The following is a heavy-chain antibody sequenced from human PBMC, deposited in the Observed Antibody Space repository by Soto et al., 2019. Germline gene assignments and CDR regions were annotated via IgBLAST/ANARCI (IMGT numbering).Heavy chain of an antibody. J-gene: IGHJ6*02. CDR2: INHSGST. D-gene: IGHD3-9*01. CDR3: ARGNPTIRYYYYYYGMDV. CDR1: GGSFSGYY. Sequence: PSETLSLTCAVYGGSFSGYYWSWIRQPPGKGLEWIGEINHSGSTNYNPSLKSRVTISVDTSKNQFSLKLSSVTAADTAVYYCARGNPTIRYYYYYYGMDVSGQGTTVTVSS. V-gene: IGHV4-34*01.